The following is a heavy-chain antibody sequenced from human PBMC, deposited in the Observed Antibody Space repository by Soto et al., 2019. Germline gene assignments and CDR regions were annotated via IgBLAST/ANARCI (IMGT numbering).Heavy chain of an antibody. CDR3: ARLDGFNSFDF. CDR1: GDSISIGGYS. D-gene: IGHD2-2*03. CDR2: IFHNGGT. Sequence: PSETLSITCAFSGDSISIGGYSWSWIRQPPGKGLERIGYIFHNGGTYYDPSLKSRVTISVDRSKNQFSLKLSSVTAADTAVYYCARLDGFNSFDFWGQGTLVTVSS. J-gene: IGHJ4*02. V-gene: IGHV4-30-2*01.